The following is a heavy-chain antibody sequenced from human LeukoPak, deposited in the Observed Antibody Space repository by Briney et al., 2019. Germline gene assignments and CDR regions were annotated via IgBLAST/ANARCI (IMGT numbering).Heavy chain of an antibody. CDR2: IYHSGST. CDR1: GYSISSGYY. Sequence: SETLSLTCAVSGYSISSGYYWGWIRQPPGKGLEGIGSIYHSGSTYYNPSLKSRVTISVDTSKNQFSLKLSSVIAADTAVYYCARALRLSGWYPWFDPWGQGTLVTVSS. V-gene: IGHV4-38-2*01. J-gene: IGHJ5*02. CDR3: ARALRLSGWYPWFDP. D-gene: IGHD6-19*01.